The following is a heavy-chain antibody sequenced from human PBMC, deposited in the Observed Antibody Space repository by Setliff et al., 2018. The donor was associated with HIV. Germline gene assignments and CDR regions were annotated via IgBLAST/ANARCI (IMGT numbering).Heavy chain of an antibody. V-gene: IGHV3-30*04. CDR1: GFIFSSYA. Sequence: PGGSLRLSCAASGFIFSSYAMHWVRQAPGKGLAWVAVISYDGSNKYYADSVKGRFTISRDNSKNTLYLQMNSLRAEDTAVYYCARSSSSSWQGGAFDIWGQGTMVTVSS. J-gene: IGHJ3*02. CDR3: ARSSSSSWQGGAFDI. CDR2: ISYDGSNK. D-gene: IGHD6-13*01.